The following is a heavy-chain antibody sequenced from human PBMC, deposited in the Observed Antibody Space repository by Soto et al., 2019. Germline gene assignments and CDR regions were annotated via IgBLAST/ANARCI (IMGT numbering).Heavy chain of an antibody. CDR1: GYSFPSYW. V-gene: IGHV5-51*01. CDR3: ARSLTYYDFWSGYYDY. CDR2: IYPGDSDT. Sequence: PGESLKISCKGSGYSFPSYWIAWVRQMPGKGLEWMGIIYPGDSDTRYSPSFQGQVTISADKSISTAYLQWSSLKASDTAMYYCARSLTYYDFWSGYYDYWGQGTLVTVS. J-gene: IGHJ4*02. D-gene: IGHD3-3*01.